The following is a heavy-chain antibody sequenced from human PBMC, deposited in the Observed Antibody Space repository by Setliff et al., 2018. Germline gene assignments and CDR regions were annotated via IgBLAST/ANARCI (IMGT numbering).Heavy chain of an antibody. CDR2: TIPIFGST. CDR1: GYTFTSYG. V-gene: IGHV1-69*05. Sequence: SVKVSCKASGYTFTSYGINWVRQAPGQGLEWVGGTIPIFGSTNYAQKFQDRVTIITDESTSTAYMEVRSLRSDDTAQYYCVRDRAAIVVGPPTAAFDIWGQGTMVTVSS. D-gene: IGHD2-2*01. CDR3: VRDRAAIVVGPPTAAFDI. J-gene: IGHJ3*02.